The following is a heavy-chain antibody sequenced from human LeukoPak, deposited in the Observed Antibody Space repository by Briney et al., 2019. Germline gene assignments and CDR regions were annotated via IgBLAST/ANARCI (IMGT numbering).Heavy chain of an antibody. CDR1: GVTFSSDA. Sequence: GGSLRLSCAASGVTFSSDAMSWVRQAPGKGLEWVSAISGSGGSTSYADSVKCRFTITRDNTKNTLYLQMNSLRAEDTAVYYCAKEVVYETDYYYYYGMDVWGQGTTVTVSS. CDR2: ISGSGGST. J-gene: IGHJ6*02. D-gene: IGHD2-15*01. CDR3: AKEVVYETDYYYYYGMDV. V-gene: IGHV3-23*01.